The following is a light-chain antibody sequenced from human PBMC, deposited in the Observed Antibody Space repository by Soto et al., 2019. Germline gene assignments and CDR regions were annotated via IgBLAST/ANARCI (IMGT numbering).Light chain of an antibody. CDR3: HQYHYWWT. Sequence: EIVMTQSPATLSVSPGERVTLSGRASQSVSSHLAWYQQKPGQAPRLIISGASTRATGIPARFSGRGSGTEFTLTISSLQSEDSAVYYCHQYHYWWTFGQGTKVDIK. CDR2: GAS. CDR1: QSVSSH. V-gene: IGKV3-15*01. J-gene: IGKJ1*01.